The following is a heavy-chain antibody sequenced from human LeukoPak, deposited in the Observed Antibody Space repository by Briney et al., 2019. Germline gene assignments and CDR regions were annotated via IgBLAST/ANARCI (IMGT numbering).Heavy chain of an antibody. D-gene: IGHD5-18*01. V-gene: IGHV3-33*08. CDR1: GVTFSSYG. Sequence: QTGGTLRLSCTASGVTFSSYGMHWVRQAPGKGLEWVALIWYDGNSKYYADSVKRRFTISRDNSKNTLYLHMNTLRAEDAAVYYCATVRSIGYSIGYIDQGGQGTPLTVSS. CDR3: ATVRSIGYSIGYIDQ. CDR2: IWYDGNSK. J-gene: IGHJ4*02.